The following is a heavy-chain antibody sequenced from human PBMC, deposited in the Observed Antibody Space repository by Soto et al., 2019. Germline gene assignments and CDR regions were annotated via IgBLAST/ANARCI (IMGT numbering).Heavy chain of an antibody. CDR1: GFVFSSYA. CDR3: AKTTDGWFSAFEI. J-gene: IGHJ3*02. Sequence: EVQLLESGGGLLQPGGSLRLSCAASGFVFSSYAMSWVRQAPGKGLEWVSAISGSGTTAYYADSVKGRFIFSRDNPKNTMYLQMNSLRAEDTAVYFCAKTTDGWFSAFEIWGQGTVVTVSS. CDR2: ISGSGTTA. D-gene: IGHD6-19*01. V-gene: IGHV3-23*01.